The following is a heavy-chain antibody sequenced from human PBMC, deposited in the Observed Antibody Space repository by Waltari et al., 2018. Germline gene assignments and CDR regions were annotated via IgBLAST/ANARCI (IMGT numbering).Heavy chain of an antibody. Sequence: EVQLVESGGCLVKPGGSLRLSCAASGFTFSSYSMNWVRQAPGKGLEWVSSISSSSSYIYYADSVKGRFTISRDNAKNSLYLQMNSLRAEDTAVYYCARADGIMYYDFWSGYYSYFDYWGQGTLVTVSS. CDR2: ISSSSSYI. J-gene: IGHJ4*02. CDR3: ARADGIMYYDFWSGYYSYFDY. V-gene: IGHV3-21*01. D-gene: IGHD3-3*01. CDR1: GFTFSSYS.